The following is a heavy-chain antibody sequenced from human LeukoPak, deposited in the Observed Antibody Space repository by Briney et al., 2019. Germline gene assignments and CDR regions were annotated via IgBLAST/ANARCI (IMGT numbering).Heavy chain of an antibody. CDR2: INPNSGGT. V-gene: IGHV1-2*02. CDR3: AIFSGNYYTDYFDY. D-gene: IGHD3-10*01. Sequence: ASVKVSCKASGYTFTGYYMHWVRQAPGQGLEWMGWINPNSGGTNYAQKFQGRVTMTRDTSISTAYMELSRLRSDDTAVYYCAIFSGNYYTDYFDYWGQGTLVTVSS. J-gene: IGHJ4*02. CDR1: GYTFTGYY.